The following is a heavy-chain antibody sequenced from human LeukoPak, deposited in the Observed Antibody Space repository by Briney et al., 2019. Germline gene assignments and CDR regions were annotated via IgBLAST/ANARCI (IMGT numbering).Heavy chain of an antibody. J-gene: IGHJ3*02. V-gene: IGHV3-30*18. Sequence: PGRSLRLSCAASGFTFSNYVMHWVRQSPGKGLEWLAVISYNGSSTYYAESVKGRFTISRDNSKNTLYLQMNSLRAEDTAVYYCAKVLVGSTLRSVGDAFDIWGQGTMVTVSS. CDR3: AKVLVGSTLRSVGDAFDI. D-gene: IGHD1-26*01. CDR2: ISYNGSST. CDR1: GFTFSNYV.